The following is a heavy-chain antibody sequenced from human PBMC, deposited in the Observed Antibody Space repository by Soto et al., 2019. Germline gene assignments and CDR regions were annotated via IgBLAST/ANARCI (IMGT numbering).Heavy chain of an antibody. J-gene: IGHJ4*02. D-gene: IGHD3-9*01. Sequence: SETLPLTCTVSGGSISSYYWSWIRQPPGKGLEWIGYIYYSGSTNYNPSLKSRVTISVDTSKNQFSLKLSSVTAADTAVYYCASSHDILTGYYYFDYWGQGTLVTVSS. CDR3: ASSHDILTGYYYFDY. CDR1: GGSISSYY. CDR2: IYYSGST. V-gene: IGHV4-59*08.